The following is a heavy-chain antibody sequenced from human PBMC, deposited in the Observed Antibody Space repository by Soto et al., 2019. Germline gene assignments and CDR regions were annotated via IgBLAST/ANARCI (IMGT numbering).Heavy chain of an antibody. Sequence: QVQLVQSGAEVKKPGSSVKVSCKASGGTFSSYAISWVRQAPGQGLEWMGGIIPIFGTANYAQKFQGRVTITADESTSTDYMELSSLRSEDTAVYYCATNYYEASWANWFDPWGQGTLVTVSS. J-gene: IGHJ5*02. CDR2: IIPIFGTA. CDR3: ATNYYEASWANWFDP. V-gene: IGHV1-69*01. D-gene: IGHD3-22*01. CDR1: GGTFSSYA.